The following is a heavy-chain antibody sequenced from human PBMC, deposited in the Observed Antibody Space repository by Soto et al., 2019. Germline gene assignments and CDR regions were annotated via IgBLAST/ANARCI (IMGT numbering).Heavy chain of an antibody. CDR2: ISYDGSNK. D-gene: IGHD6-13*01. V-gene: IGHV3-30*18. Sequence: GGSLRLSCAASGFTFSSYGMHWVRQAPGKGLEWVAVISYDGSNKYYADSVKGRFTISRDNSKNTLYLQMNSLRAEDTAVYYCAKARSSSSNLYFDYWGQGTLVTVSS. CDR3: AKARSSSSNLYFDY. CDR1: GFTFSSYG. J-gene: IGHJ4*02.